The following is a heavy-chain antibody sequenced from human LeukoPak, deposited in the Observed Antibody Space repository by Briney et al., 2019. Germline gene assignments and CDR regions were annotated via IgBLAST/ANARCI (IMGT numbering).Heavy chain of an antibody. V-gene: IGHV3-53*01. CDR3: ASRVW. J-gene: IGHJ4*02. Sequence: GGSLRLSCAASTFTVRGDYMSWVRQAPGKGLEWASLIYSGGAPYYADSVKGRFTISRDNSKKILFLRMNSLTAEDTAVYYCASRVWWGQGTLVTVSS. CDR1: TFTVRGDY. CDR2: IYSGGAP.